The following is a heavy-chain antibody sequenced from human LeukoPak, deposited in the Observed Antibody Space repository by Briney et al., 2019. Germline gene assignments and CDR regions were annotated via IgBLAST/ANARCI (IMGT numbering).Heavy chain of an antibody. V-gene: IGHV3-53*01. Sequence: PGGSLRLSCAASGFTVSSNYMSWVRQAPGKGLEWVSVIYSGGSTYYADSVKGRFTISRDNSKNTLYLQMNSLRAEDTAVHYCARVRTMVRGDYYYYMDVWGKGTTVTISS. CDR2: IYSGGST. CDR3: ARVRTMVRGDYYYYMDV. D-gene: IGHD3-10*01. CDR1: GFTVSSNY. J-gene: IGHJ6*03.